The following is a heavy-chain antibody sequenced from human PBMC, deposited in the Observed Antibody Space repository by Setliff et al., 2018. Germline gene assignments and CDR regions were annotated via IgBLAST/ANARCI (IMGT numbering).Heavy chain of an antibody. D-gene: IGHD3-3*01. CDR3: ARERYFWSGYHN. Sequence: GGSLRLSCAASGFTVSSNYMSWVRQAPGKGLEWVSVIYSGGSTDYADSVKGRFTISRDNSKNTLYLQMNSLRAEDTAVYYCARERYFWSGYHNWGQGTLVTVSS. J-gene: IGHJ4*02. V-gene: IGHV3-66*01. CDR2: IYSGGST. CDR1: GFTVSSNY.